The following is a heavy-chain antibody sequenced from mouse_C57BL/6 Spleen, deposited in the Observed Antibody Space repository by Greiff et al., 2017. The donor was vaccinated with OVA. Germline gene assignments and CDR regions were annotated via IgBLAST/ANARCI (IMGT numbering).Heavy chain of an antibody. CDR3: ARNRGYSIYAMDY. CDR2: IDPSDSYT. D-gene: IGHD2-5*01. J-gene: IGHJ4*01. Sequence: QVQLQQPGAELVKPGASVKLSCKASGYTFPSYWMQWVKQRPGQGLEWIGEIDPSDSYTNYNQKFKGKATLTVDPSSSTAYMQLSSLTSEDSAVYYCARNRGYSIYAMDYWGQGTSVTVSS. V-gene: IGHV1-50*01. CDR1: GYTFPSYW.